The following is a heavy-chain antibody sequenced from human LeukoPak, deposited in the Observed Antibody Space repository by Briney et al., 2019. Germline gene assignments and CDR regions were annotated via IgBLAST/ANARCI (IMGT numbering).Heavy chain of an antibody. D-gene: IGHD2-15*01. V-gene: IGHV3-23*01. CDR2: VSTSGVDT. J-gene: IGHJ6*02. CDR1: GFTFSNYA. Sequence: GGSLRLSCAVSGFTFSNYAMSWVRQAPGKGLEWVSGVSTSGVDTYYADSVKGRFTTSRDNSKNTLYLQMNSLRAEDTAVYYCAKDQRYWAVWGQGTTVTVSS. CDR3: AKDQRYWAV.